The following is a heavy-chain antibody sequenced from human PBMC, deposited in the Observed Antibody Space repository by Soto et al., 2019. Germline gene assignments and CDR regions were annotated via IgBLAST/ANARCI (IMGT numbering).Heavy chain of an antibody. CDR2: IYYSGST. D-gene: IGHD3-10*01. V-gene: IGHV4-61*08. CDR1: GGSVSSGDYF. J-gene: IGHJ6*02. CDR3: ARSPNYYYYGLDV. Sequence: SETLSLTCTVSGGSVSSGDYFWSWLRQSPGKRLEWLAYIYYSGSTNYNPSLKSRATISVDTSKSQVSLTLTSMTAADAALYYCARSPNYYYYGLDVWGQGTAVTVSS.